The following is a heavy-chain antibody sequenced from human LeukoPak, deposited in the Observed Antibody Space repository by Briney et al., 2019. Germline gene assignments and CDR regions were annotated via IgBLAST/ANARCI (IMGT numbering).Heavy chain of an antibody. D-gene: IGHD5-24*01. V-gene: IGHV3-23*01. CDR3: AKDRGMATTLNWFDP. CDR2: ISGSGGST. Sequence: QTGGSLRLSCAASGFTFDDFDDYGMNWVRQVPGKGLEWVSAISGSGGSTYYADSVKGRFTISRDNSKNTLYLQMNSLRAEDTAVYYCAKDRGMATTLNWFDPWGQGTLVTVSS. CDR1: GFTFDDFDDYG. J-gene: IGHJ5*02.